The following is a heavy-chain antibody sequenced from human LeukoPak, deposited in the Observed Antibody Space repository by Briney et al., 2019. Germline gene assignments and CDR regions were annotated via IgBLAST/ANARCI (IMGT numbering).Heavy chain of an antibody. J-gene: IGHJ5*02. CDR3: ARARNFDWFHTRGWFDP. CDR1: GGSISSGGYY. D-gene: IGHD3-9*01. Sequence: SQTLSLTCTVSGGSISSGGYYWSWIRQHPGKGLEWIGEINHSGSTNYNPSLKSRVTISVDTSKNQFSLKLSSVTAADTAVYYCARARNFDWFHTRGWFDPWGQGTLVTVSS. V-gene: IGHV4-31*03. CDR2: INHSGST.